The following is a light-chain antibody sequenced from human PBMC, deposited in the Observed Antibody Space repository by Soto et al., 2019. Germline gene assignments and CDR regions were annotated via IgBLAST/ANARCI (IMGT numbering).Light chain of an antibody. Sequence: QSALTQPASVSGSPGQSITISCPGTSSDVGSYNLVSWYQQHPGEAPKLIIYEVNKRPSGVSNRFSGSKSGNTASLTISGLQAEDEADYYCCSYAGSTTVVFGGGTKLTVL. CDR1: SSDVGSYNL. CDR3: CSYAGSTTVV. V-gene: IGLV2-23*02. CDR2: EVN. J-gene: IGLJ2*01.